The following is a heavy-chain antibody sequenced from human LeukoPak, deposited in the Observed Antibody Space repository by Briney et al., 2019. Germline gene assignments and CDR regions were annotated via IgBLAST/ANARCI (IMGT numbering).Heavy chain of an antibody. CDR3: ASTMVRGVIGY. J-gene: IGHJ4*02. CDR1: GYTFTSYA. D-gene: IGHD3-10*01. Sequence: ASVKVSCKASGYTFTSYAMHWVRQAPGQRLEWMGWINAGNGNTKYSQKFQGRVTMTRDTSTSTVYMELSSLRSEDTAVYYCASTMVRGVIGYWGQGTLVTVSS. V-gene: IGHV1-3*01. CDR2: INAGNGNT.